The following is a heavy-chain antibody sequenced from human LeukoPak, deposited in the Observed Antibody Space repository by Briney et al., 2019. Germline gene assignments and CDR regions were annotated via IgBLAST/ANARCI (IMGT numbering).Heavy chain of an antibody. CDR1: GGSISSGNYY. CDR2: IYYSGNT. V-gene: IGHV4-30-4*01. J-gene: IGHJ6*02. Sequence: SQTLSLTCTVSGGSISSGNYYWNWIRQPPGKGLEWIGYIYYSGNTYNNPSLKSRVLISVDTSKNQFSLKLNSVTAADTAVYYCASGIVRAFGMDVWGQGTTVTVSS. CDR3: ASGIVRAFGMDV. D-gene: IGHD1-26*01.